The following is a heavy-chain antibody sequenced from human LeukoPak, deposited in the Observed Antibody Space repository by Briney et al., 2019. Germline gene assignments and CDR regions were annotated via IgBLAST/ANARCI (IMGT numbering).Heavy chain of an antibody. J-gene: IGHJ1*01. CDR1: GYTFTSYG. V-gene: IGHV1-18*01. Sequence: ASVKVSCKASGYTFTSYGISWVRQAPGQGLEWMGWISAYNGNTNYAQKLQSRVTMTTDTSTSTAYMELRSLRSDDTAVYYCARDLIPSSSSGDFQHWGQGTLVTVSS. CDR2: ISAYNGNT. D-gene: IGHD6-13*01. CDR3: ARDLIPSSSSGDFQH.